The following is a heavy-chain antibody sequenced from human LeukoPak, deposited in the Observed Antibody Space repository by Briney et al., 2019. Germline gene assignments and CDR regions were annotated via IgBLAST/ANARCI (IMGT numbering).Heavy chain of an antibody. J-gene: IGHJ6*03. CDR3: ARVDFWSGYRYMDV. Sequence: PSETLSLTCAVYGGSFSGYYWSWIRQPPGKGLEWIGEINHSGSTNYNPSLKSRVTISVDTSKNQFSLKLSSVTAADTAVYYCARVDFWSGYRYMDVWGKGTTVTVSS. V-gene: IGHV4-34*01. D-gene: IGHD3-3*01. CDR1: GGSFSGYY. CDR2: INHSGST.